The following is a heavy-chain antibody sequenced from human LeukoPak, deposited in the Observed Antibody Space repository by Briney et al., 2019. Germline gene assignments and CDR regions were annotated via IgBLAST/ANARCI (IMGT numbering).Heavy chain of an antibody. CDR3: ARDRKAIVVGPDATEGKYYYYYYMDV. D-gene: IGHD2-2*01. CDR2: SYHSGST. V-gene: IGHV4-38-2*02. CDR1: VYSISICYY. Sequence: SETLSLTCTVSVYSISICYYWGWIRQPPGEGLELSDWSYHSGSTYYNPSRKSRVTIAVDTSKNQFSLKLNSVTAVDTDVYYCARDRKAIVVGPDATEGKYYYYYYMDVWGKGTTVTVSS. J-gene: IGHJ6*03.